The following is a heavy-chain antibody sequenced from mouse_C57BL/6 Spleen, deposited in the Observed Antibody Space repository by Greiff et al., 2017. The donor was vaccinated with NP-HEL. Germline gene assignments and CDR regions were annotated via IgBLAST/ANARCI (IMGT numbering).Heavy chain of an antibody. Sequence: QVQLQQSGAELVRPGTSAKVSCKASGYAFTNYLIEWVKQRPGQGLEWIGVINPGSGGTNYNEKFKGKATLTADKSSSTAYMQLSSLTSEDSAVYFCARHLTTVYYAMDYWGQGTSVTVSS. V-gene: IGHV1-54*01. D-gene: IGHD1-1*01. J-gene: IGHJ4*01. CDR1: GYAFTNYL. CDR2: INPGSGGT. CDR3: ARHLTTVYYAMDY.